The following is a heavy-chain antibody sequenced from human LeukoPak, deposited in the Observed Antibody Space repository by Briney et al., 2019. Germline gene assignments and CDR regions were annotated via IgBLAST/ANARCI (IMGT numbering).Heavy chain of an antibody. V-gene: IGHV4-39*01. CDR3: ARHFYYGSGSYYNWGHRPPNYYYYYMDV. D-gene: IGHD3-10*01. CDR2: INHSGST. CDR1: GGSISSSSYF. Sequence: SETLSLTCTVSGGSISSSSYFWSWIRQPPGKGLEWIGEINHSGSTNYNPSLKSRVTISVDTSKNQFSLKLSSVTTADTAVYYCARHFYYGSGSYYNWGHRPPNYYYYYMDVWGKGTTVTISS. J-gene: IGHJ6*03.